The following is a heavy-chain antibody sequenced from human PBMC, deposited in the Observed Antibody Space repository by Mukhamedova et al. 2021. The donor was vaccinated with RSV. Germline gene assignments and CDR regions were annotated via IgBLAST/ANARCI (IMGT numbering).Heavy chain of an antibody. Sequence: VRQAPGQGLECMGWIHSGTGGTNYAQRFQGRVTMTRDTSITTAYMELTSLTSDDTAVYYCARLSEEGVAGTVDYWGQGTLVTVSS. CDR2: IHSGTGGT. J-gene: IGHJ4*02. CDR3: ARLSEEGVAGTVDY. D-gene: IGHD6-19*01. V-gene: IGHV1-2*02.